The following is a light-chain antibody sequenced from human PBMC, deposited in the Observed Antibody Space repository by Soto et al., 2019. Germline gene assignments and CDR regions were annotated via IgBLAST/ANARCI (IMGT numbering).Light chain of an antibody. Sequence: DIQMTQSPSSLSASVGDRVTITCRASQSISTYLNWYQQKPGKAPKLMIYVASSLQSVVPLRFSGSGSERDITLTISSPHPENFATYYCQQSYSTPWTFFQGTKVQIK. V-gene: IGKV1-39*01. CDR2: VAS. CDR3: QQSYSTPWT. J-gene: IGKJ1*01. CDR1: QSISTY.